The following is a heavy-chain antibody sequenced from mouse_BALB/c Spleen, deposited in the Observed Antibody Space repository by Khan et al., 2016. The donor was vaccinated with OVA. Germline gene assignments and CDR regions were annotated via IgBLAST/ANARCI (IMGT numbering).Heavy chain of an antibody. Sequence: QVQLKQSGAELAKPGASVKMSCTASGSTFTSYWMHWIKQRPGQGLEWLGYINPTSGYTDYNQKFKDKATLTADKSSSTAYMHLSSLTSDDSAGYYCARDRIDYWGQGTALTVSS. V-gene: IGHV1-7*01. CDR2: INPTSGYT. J-gene: IGHJ2*01. CDR1: GSTFTSYW. CDR3: ARDRIDY.